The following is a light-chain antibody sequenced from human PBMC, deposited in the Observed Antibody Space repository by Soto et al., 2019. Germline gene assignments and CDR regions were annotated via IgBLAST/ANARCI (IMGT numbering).Light chain of an antibody. CDR3: QQTHSFPLT. Sequence: SQMTQSPSSVSASVGDRVTMTCRASQGVGSWLAWYQQKAGKAPNLLIYATSILPSGVPSRFSGSGSGTDFTLSISSLQPEDFGTYYCQQTHSFPLTFGPGTKVDIK. CDR2: ATS. CDR1: QGVGSW. V-gene: IGKV1-12*01. J-gene: IGKJ3*01.